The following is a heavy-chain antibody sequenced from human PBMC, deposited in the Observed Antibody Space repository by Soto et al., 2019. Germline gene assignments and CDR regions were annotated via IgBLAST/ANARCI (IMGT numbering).Heavy chain of an antibody. CDR2: INHSGST. CDR1: GGSISGYY. V-gene: IGHV4-34*01. D-gene: IGHD6-13*01. CDR3: ARVGIAAAATKPYNWFDP. Sequence: SETLSLTCTVSGGSISGYYWSWIRQPPGKGLEWIGEINHSGSTNYNPSLKSRVTISVDTSKNQFSLKLSSVTAADTAVYYCARVGIAAAATKPYNWFDPWGQGTLVTVSS. J-gene: IGHJ5*02.